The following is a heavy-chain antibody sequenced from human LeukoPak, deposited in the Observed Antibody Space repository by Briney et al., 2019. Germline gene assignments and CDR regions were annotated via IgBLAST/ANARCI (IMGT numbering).Heavy chain of an antibody. Sequence: SCKASGGTFSSYAMHWVRQAPGKGLEWVAVISYDGSNKYYADSVKGRFTISRDNSKNTLYLQMNSLRAEDTAVYYCARMGVLLWFGETSGVDYWGQGTLVTVSS. D-gene: IGHD3-10*01. J-gene: IGHJ4*02. V-gene: IGHV3-30*01. CDR1: GGTFSSYA. CDR3: ARMGVLLWFGETSGVDY. CDR2: ISYDGSNK.